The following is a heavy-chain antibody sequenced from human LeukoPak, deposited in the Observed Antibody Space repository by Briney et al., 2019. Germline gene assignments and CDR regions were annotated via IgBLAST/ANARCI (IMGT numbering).Heavy chain of an antibody. CDR2: IRYDGSNK. J-gene: IGHJ3*02. CDR1: GFTFSSYG. D-gene: IGHD4-17*01. CDR3: AKDFYGDPDAFDI. V-gene: IGHV3-30*02. Sequence: GGSLRLSCAASGFTFSSYGMHWVRQAPGKGLEWVAFIRYDGSNKYYADSVKGRFTISRDNSKDTLYLQMNSLRAEDTAVYYCAKDFYGDPDAFDIWGQGTMVTVSS.